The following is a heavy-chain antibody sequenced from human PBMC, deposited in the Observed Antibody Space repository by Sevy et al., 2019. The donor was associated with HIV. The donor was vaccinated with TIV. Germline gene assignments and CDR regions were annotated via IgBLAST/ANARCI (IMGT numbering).Heavy chain of an antibody. Sequence: GGSLRLSCAASGFTFDDYAMHWVRQAPGKGVEWVSGIGWNSDIIAYADSVMGRFTISSDHAKNSLYLQMDSLRPEDTALYYCAKDMDPRYIYYYMDVWGKGTTVTVSS. J-gene: IGHJ6*03. CDR1: GFTFDDYA. CDR2: IGWNSDII. D-gene: IGHD1-26*01. CDR3: AKDMDPRYIYYYMDV. V-gene: IGHV3-9*01.